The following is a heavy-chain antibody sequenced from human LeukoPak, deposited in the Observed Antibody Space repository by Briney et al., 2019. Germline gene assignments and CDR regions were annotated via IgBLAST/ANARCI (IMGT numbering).Heavy chain of an antibody. CDR1: GFTISSNY. J-gene: IGHJ6*04. CDR3: ARAGLDCSGGSCAFYGMDV. CDR2: IYSGGSK. Sequence: PGGSLRLSCAASGFTISSNYMRWVRQAPGKGREGVSVIYSGGSKYYAYSVKGRFTISRDNSKTTLYLQMNSLRAEDTAVYYCARAGLDCSGGSCAFYGMDVWGKGTTVTVSS. V-gene: IGHV3-53*01. D-gene: IGHD2-15*01.